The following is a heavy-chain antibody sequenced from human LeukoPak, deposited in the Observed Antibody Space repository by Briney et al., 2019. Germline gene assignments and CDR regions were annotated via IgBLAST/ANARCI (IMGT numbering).Heavy chain of an antibody. CDR3: AGSGSDFDY. Sequence: SETLSLTCTVSGGSISSYYWSWIRQPPGKGLEWIGYIYHSRSTNYNPSLKSRITISVDMSKNQFSLKLKSVTAADTAVYYCAGSGSDFDYWGEGTLVTVSS. CDR1: GGSISSYY. CDR2: IYHSRST. D-gene: IGHD3-10*01. J-gene: IGHJ4*02. V-gene: IGHV4-59*01.